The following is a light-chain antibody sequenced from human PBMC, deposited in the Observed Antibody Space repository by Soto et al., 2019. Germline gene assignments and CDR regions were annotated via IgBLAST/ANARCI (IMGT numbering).Light chain of an antibody. CDR3: QQYYSYPRT. CDR1: QGISSY. J-gene: IGKJ1*01. Sequence: AIRMTRSQSSLSTSTGDRVTITCRASQGISSYLAWYQQKPGKAPKLLIYAASTLQSGVPSRFSGSGSGTDFTLTISYLQSEDFATYYCQQYYSYPRTFGQGTKVAIK. V-gene: IGKV1-8*01. CDR2: AAS.